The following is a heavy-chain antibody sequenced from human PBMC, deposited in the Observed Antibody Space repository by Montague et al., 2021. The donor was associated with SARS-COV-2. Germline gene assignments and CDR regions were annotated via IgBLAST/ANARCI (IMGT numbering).Heavy chain of an antibody. D-gene: IGHD3-22*01. Sequence: SETLSLTCGVYGGSFGDDHWSWIRQPPGKGLEWIGDIKQSGSTNYNPSLKSRVTISVDTSKNQFSLKLTSVTAADTAVYFYARGHLSVSMIVVVFTSASYYFDYWGQGAQVTVSS. CDR3: ARGHLSVSMIVVVFTSASYYFDY. V-gene: IGHV4-34*01. J-gene: IGHJ4*02. CDR1: GGSFGDDH. CDR2: IKQSGST.